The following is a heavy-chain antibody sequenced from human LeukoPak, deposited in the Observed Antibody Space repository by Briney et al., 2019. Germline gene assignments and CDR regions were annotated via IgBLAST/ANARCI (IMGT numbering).Heavy chain of an antibody. Sequence: ASVKVSCKASGYTFTSYGISWVRQAPGQGLEWMGWISAYNGNTNYAQKLQGRVTMTTDTSTSTAYMELRSLRSDDTAVYYCAREPIPNSYIVLMGRGWYFDLWGRGTLVTVSS. CDR2: ISAYNGNT. CDR1: GYTFTSYG. J-gene: IGHJ2*01. D-gene: IGHD2-8*01. V-gene: IGHV1-18*01. CDR3: AREPIPNSYIVLMGRGWYFDL.